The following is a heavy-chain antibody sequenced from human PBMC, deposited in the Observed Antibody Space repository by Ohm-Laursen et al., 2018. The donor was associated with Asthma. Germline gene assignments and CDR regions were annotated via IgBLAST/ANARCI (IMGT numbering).Heavy chain of an antibody. CDR3: AREMTVETRAFDI. V-gene: IGHV4-31*03. Sequence: TLSLTCTVSGGSISSGGYYWSWIRQHPGKGLEWIGYIYYSGSTYYSPSLKSRVALSIDTSTSQFSLKLSSVTAADTAVYYCAREMTVETRAFDIWGQGRMVTVSS. CDR1: GGSISSGGYY. D-gene: IGHD4-23*01. CDR2: IYYSGST. J-gene: IGHJ3*02.